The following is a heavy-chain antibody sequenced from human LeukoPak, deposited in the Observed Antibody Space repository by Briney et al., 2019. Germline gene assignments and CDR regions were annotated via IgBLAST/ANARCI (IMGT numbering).Heavy chain of an antibody. J-gene: IGHJ6*03. Sequence: PSETLSLTCTVSGGSISSYYWSWIRQPPGKGLEWIGYIYTSGSTNYNPSLKSRVTISVDTSKNQFSLKLSSVTAADTAVYYCARHLGSLAPMDVWGKGTTVTVFS. CDR1: GGSISSYY. CDR2: IYTSGST. V-gene: IGHV4-4*09. D-gene: IGHD3-10*01. CDR3: ARHLGSLAPMDV.